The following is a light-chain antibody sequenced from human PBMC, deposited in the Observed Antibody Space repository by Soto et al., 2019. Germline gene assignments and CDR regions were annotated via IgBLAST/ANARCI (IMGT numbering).Light chain of an antibody. J-gene: IGKJ2*01. CDR3: QQYESTPPT. CDR1: QSVLYSSNNKNY. CDR2: WAS. Sequence: DIVMTQSPDSLAVSLGERATINCKSSQSVLYSSNNKNYLAWYQQRPGQPPKLLIYWASTRESGVPDRFSGSGSGKDFPLTITGLPAEDGAIYYCQQYESTPPTFGQGTKLEIK. V-gene: IGKV4-1*01.